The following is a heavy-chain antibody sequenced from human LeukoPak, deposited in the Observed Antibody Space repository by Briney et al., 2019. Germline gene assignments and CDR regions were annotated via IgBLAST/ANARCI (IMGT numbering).Heavy chain of an antibody. CDR3: ATAAGDYEDY. J-gene: IGHJ4*02. D-gene: IGHD4-17*01. CDR1: GFTFSSYA. V-gene: IGHV3-30*01. CDR2: ISYDGSNK. Sequence: GRSLRLSCAASGFTFSSYAMHWVRQAPGKGLEWVAVISYDGSNKYYADSVKGRLTISRDNSKNTLYLQMNSLRAEDTAVYYCATAAGDYEDYWGQGTLVTVSS.